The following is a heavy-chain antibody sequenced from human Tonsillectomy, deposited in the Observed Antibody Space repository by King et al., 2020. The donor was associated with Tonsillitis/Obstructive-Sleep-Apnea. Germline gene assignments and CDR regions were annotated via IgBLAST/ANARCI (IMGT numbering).Heavy chain of an antibody. CDR2: INQSGST. Sequence: VQLPQWGAGLLRPSETLSLTCAVSGGSFGIYYWSWIRQPPGKGLEWIGEINQSGSTNYNPSLKSRVTISVDTSKKQFSLKLNSVTAADTAIYYCARPLPPHYGFLSGDYWGRSFDIWGQGTMVTVSS. CDR3: ARPLPPHYGFLSGDYWGRSFDI. J-gene: IGHJ3*02. CDR1: GGSFGIYY. D-gene: IGHD3-3*01. V-gene: IGHV4-34*01.